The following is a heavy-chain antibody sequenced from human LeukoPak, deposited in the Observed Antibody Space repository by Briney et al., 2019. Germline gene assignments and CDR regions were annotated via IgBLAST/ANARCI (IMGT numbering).Heavy chain of an antibody. Sequence: PGGSLRLSCAASGFTFSSYSMNWVRQAPGKGLEWVSSISSWNDYIYYADSVEGRFAISRDNAENSLYLQMNSLRVEDTATYYCARDGGYCVKGVCYFDYWGQGTLVTVSS. CDR1: GFTFSSYS. V-gene: IGHV3-21*01. CDR2: ISSWNDYI. CDR3: ARDGGYCVKGVCYFDY. D-gene: IGHD2-15*01. J-gene: IGHJ4*02.